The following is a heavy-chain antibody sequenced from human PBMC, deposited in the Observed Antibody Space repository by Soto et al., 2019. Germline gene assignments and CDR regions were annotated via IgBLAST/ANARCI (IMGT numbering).Heavy chain of an antibody. J-gene: IGHJ4*02. D-gene: IGHD4-17*01. CDR2: IYYSGST. CDR3: ARHDYGDYDGLSVDY. Sequence: SETLSLTCTVSGGSISSYYWSWIRQPPGKGLEWIGYIYYSGSTNYNPSLKSRVTISVDTSKNQFSLKLSSVTAADTAVYYCARHDYGDYDGLSVDYWGQGTLVTVS. CDR1: GGSISSYY. V-gene: IGHV4-59*08.